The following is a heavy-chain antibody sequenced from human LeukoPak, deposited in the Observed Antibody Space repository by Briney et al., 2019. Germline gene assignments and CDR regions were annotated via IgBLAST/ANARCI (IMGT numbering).Heavy chain of an antibody. CDR3: AGHFAGSTGTTTRDY. CDR2: IYYSGST. J-gene: IGHJ4*02. Sequence: SETLSLTCTVSGGSISSSSYYWGWIRQPPGKGLEWIGSIYYSGSTYYNPSLKSRVTISVDTSKNQFSLKLSSVTAADTAVYYCAGHFAGSTGTTTRDYWGQGTLVTVSS. V-gene: IGHV4-39*01. D-gene: IGHD1-1*01. CDR1: GGSISSSSYY.